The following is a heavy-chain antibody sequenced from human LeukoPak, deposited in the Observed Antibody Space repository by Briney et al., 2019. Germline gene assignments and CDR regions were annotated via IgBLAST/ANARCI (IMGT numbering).Heavy chain of an antibody. Sequence: ASVKVSCKASGGTFSSYAISWVRQAPGQGLEWMGGIIPIFGTANYAQKFQGRVTITTDESTSTAYMELSSLRSEDTAVYYCARKRHYDFWSGYYDFDYWGQGTLVTVSS. D-gene: IGHD3-3*01. V-gene: IGHV1-69*05. CDR2: IIPIFGTA. J-gene: IGHJ4*02. CDR1: GGTFSSYA. CDR3: ARKRHYDFWSGYYDFDY.